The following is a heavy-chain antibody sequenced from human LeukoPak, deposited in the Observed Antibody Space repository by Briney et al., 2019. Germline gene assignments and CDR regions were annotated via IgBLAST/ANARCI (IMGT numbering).Heavy chain of an antibody. D-gene: IGHD6-19*01. CDR3: ARARDTSGWYLDAFGV. J-gene: IGHJ3*01. Sequence: ASVKVSCKASGYTYNRYGLSWVRQAPGQGLEWMGWISTYNGNAHYAQKLQGRVTMTIDTSTSTAYMELRSLRPDDTAVYYCARARDTSGWYLDAFGVWGQGTLVSDSS. CDR2: ISTYNGNA. V-gene: IGHV1-18*01. CDR1: GYTYNRYG.